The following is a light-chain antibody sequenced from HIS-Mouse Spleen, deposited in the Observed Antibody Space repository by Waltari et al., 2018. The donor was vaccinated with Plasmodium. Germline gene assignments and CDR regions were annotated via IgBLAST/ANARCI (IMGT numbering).Light chain of an antibody. CDR1: QSVSSN. Sequence: ELVMTQSPATLSVSPVERATLSCRASQSVSSNLAWSQQKPGQAPRLLIYGASTRATGIPARFSGSGSGTEFTLTISSLQSEDFAVYYCQQYNNWSFTFGPGTKVDIK. CDR2: GAS. CDR3: QQYNNWSFT. J-gene: IGKJ3*01. V-gene: IGKV3-15*01.